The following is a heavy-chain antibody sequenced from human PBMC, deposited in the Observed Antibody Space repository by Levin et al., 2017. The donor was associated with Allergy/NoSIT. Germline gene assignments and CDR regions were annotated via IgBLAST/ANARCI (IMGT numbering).Heavy chain of an antibody. CDR3: AKDRSLRYFDWLLTGDAFDI. D-gene: IGHD3-9*01. Sequence: PGGSLRLSCAASGFTFSSYGMHWVRQAPGKGLEWVAVISYDGSNKYYADSVKGRFTISRDNSKNTLYLQMNSLRAEDTAVYYCAKDRSLRYFDWLLTGDAFDIWGQGTMVTVSS. CDR2: ISYDGSNK. V-gene: IGHV3-30*18. J-gene: IGHJ3*02. CDR1: GFTFSSYG.